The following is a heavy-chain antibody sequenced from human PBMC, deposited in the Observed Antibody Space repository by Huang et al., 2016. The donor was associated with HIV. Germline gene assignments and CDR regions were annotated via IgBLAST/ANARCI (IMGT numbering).Heavy chain of an antibody. V-gene: IGHV3-21*01. Sequence: EVQLVESGGGLVKPGGSLRLSRIASGFTFSPYTMNWVRQPPGKGLEWVASISTSNNVIFNADAVKGRVTFSRDNAKNSLFLQMNSLTAEDTAIYYCAREASTCGHGWASSGYGMDVWGQGTTVTVSS. J-gene: IGHJ6*02. D-gene: IGHD3-10*01. CDR3: AREASTCGHGWASSGYGMDV. CDR2: ISTSNNVI. CDR1: GFTFSPYT.